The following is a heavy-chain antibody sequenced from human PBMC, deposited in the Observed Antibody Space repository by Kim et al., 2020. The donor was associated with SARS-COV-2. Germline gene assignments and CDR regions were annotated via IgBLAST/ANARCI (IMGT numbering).Heavy chain of an antibody. Sequence: GGSLRLSCAVSGITLRSSWMHWVRQGPGKRLEWLARVNLDGRSTDYADSVKGRFTISGDNAENTLYLHLSSLSAEDTAVYYCTTSGPRAFELWGQGTMV. J-gene: IGHJ3*01. CDR1: GITLRSSW. CDR3: TTSGPRAFEL. D-gene: IGHD3-3*01. V-gene: IGHV3-74*01. CDR2: VNLDGRST.